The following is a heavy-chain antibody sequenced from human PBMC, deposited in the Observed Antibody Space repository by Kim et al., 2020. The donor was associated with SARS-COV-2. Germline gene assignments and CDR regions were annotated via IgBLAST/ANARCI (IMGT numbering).Heavy chain of an antibody. V-gene: IGHV3-23*01. D-gene: IGHD3-10*01. J-gene: IGHJ6*02. CDR3: GRVVRGVPSYYYYYYGMDV. Sequence: GRFTISRDNSKNTLYLQMNSLRAEDTAVYYCGRVVRGVPSYYYYYYGMDVWGQGTTVTVSS.